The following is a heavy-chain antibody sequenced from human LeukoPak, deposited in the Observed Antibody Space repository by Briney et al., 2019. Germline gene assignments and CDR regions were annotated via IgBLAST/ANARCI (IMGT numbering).Heavy chain of an antibody. J-gene: IGHJ4*02. D-gene: IGHD4-23*01. Sequence: SETLSLTCTVSGGSISSSSYYWGWIRQPPGKGLEWIGSIYYSGSTYYNPSLKSRVTISVDTPKNQFSLKLSSVTAADTAVYFCARDKWGGNAGALFDYWGQGTLVTVSS. CDR2: IYYSGST. CDR1: GGSISSSSYY. V-gene: IGHV4-39*02. CDR3: ARDKWGGNAGALFDY.